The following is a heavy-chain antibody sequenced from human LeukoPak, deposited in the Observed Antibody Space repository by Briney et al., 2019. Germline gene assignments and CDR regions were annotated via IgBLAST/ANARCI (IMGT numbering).Heavy chain of an antibody. CDR1: GYTFTSYG. D-gene: IGHD1-26*01. V-gene: IGHV1-18*01. CDR2: ISAYNGNT. CDR3: ARDGTKLSHDAFDI. J-gene: IGHJ3*02. Sequence: GASVKVSCKASGYTFTSYGISWVRQAPGQGLEWMGGISAYNGNTNYAQKLQGRVTMTTDTSTSTAYMELRSLRSDDTAVYYCARDGTKLSHDAFDIWGQGTMVTVSS.